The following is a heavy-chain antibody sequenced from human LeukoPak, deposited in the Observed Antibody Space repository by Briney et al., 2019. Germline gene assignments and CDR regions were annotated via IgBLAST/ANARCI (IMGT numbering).Heavy chain of an antibody. CDR1: GFTFRNYG. CDR2: ISGSGGST. CDR3: ANDGAYYDSRSDAFDI. D-gene: IGHD3-22*01. Sequence: GGSLRLSCAASGFTFRNYGMSWVRQAPGKGLEWVSAISGSGGSTYYADSVKGRFTISRDNSKNTLYLQMNSLRAEDTAVYYCANDGAYYDSRSDAFDIWGQGTMVTVSS. V-gene: IGHV3-23*01. J-gene: IGHJ3*02.